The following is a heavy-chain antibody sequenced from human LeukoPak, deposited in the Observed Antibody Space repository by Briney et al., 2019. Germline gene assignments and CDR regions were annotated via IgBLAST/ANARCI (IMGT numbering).Heavy chain of an antibody. J-gene: IGHJ4*02. CDR3: ARVGDEVAYTRGYLDH. CDR2: IYMGGNT. V-gene: IGHV3-53*04. Sequence: GGSLSLSCAASGFTVSRHDMSWVRQAPGKGLEWVSVIYMGGNTYYADSVKGRFTISRHTSKNTLYLQMNSLRAEDTAVYYCARVGDEVAYTRGYLDHWGQGILVTVSS. D-gene: IGHD3-16*01. CDR1: GFTVSRHD.